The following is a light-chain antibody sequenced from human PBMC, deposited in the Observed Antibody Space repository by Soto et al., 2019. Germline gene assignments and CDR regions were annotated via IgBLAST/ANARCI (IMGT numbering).Light chain of an antibody. CDR1: TSDVGGYNY. CDR2: DVS. CDR3: CSYAGTYVI. J-gene: IGLJ2*01. Sequence: QSALTQPRSVSGSPGQSVTISCTGTTSDVGGYNYISWYQQHPGKAPKLMMDDYDVSQRPSGVPDRFSGSKSGNTASLTISGLQAEDEADYYCCSYAGTYVIFGGGTKLTVL. V-gene: IGLV2-11*01.